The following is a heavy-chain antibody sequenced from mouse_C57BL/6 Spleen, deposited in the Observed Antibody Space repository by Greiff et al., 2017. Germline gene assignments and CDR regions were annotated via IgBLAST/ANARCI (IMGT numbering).Heavy chain of an antibody. D-gene: IGHD2-4*01. J-gene: IGHJ3*01. V-gene: IGHV14-1*01. CDR3: TNDYDEAWFAY. CDR2: IDPEDGDT. Sequence: EVQLQQSGAELVRPGASVKLSCTASGFNIKDYYMHWVKQRPEQGLEWIGRIDPEDGDTEYAPKFQGKATMTADTSSNTAYLQLSSMTSEDAAVCYCTNDYDEAWFAYWGQGTLVTVSA. CDR1: GFNIKDYY.